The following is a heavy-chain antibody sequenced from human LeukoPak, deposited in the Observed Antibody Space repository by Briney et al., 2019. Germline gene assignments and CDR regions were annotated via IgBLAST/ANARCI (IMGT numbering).Heavy chain of an antibody. CDR3: ARDVHGGAFDY. Sequence: GGSLRLSCAASGFTFSSYSMNWVRQAPGKGLEWVSSISSSSSYIYYADSVKGRFTISRDNAMNSLFLQMNSLRAEDTAVYYCARDVHGGAFDYWGQGTLVTVSS. CDR1: GFTFSSYS. J-gene: IGHJ4*02. V-gene: IGHV3-21*01. D-gene: IGHD4-23*01. CDR2: ISSSSSYI.